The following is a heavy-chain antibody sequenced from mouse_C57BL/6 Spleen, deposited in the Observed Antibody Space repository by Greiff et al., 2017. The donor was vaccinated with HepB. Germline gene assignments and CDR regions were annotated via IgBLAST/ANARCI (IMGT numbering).Heavy chain of an antibody. CDR1: GYAFSSYW. Sequence: VQLQQSGAELVKPGASVKISCKASGYAFSSYWMNWVKQRPGKGLEWIGQIYPGDGDTNYNGKFKGKATLTADKSSSTAYMQRSSLTSEDSAVYFCERSALYYGSSHYYAMDYWGQGTSVTVSS. D-gene: IGHD1-1*01. J-gene: IGHJ4*01. V-gene: IGHV1-80*01. CDR2: IYPGDGDT. CDR3: ERSALYYGSSHYYAMDY.